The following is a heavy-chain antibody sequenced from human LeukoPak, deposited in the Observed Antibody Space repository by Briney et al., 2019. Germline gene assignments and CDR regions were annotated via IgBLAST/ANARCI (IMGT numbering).Heavy chain of an antibody. CDR1: GGSFSGYY. J-gene: IGHJ6*03. CDR2: INHSGST. V-gene: IGHV4-34*01. D-gene: IGHD3-16*02. Sequence: SETLSLTCAVYGGSFSGYYWTWIRQPPGKGLEWIGEINHSGSTNYNPSLKSRVTISVDTSKNQFSLKLSSVTAADTAVYYCARAVMITFGGVIADYYYYMDVWGKGTTVTVSS. CDR3: ARAVMITFGGVIADYYYYMDV.